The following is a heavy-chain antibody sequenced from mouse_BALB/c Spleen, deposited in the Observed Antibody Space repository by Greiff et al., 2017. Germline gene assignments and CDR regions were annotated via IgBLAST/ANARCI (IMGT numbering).Heavy chain of an antibody. V-gene: IGHV5-17*02. J-gene: IGHJ4*01. CDR1: GFTFSSFG. D-gene: IGHD4-1*01. Sequence: EVMLVESGGGLVQPGGSRKLSCAASGFTFSSFGMHWVRQAPEKGLEWVAYISSGSSTIYYADTVKGRFTISRDNPKNTLFLQMTSLRSEDTAMYYCARYTGDYYAMDYWGQGTSVTVSS. CDR3: ARYTGDYYAMDY. CDR2: ISSGSSTI.